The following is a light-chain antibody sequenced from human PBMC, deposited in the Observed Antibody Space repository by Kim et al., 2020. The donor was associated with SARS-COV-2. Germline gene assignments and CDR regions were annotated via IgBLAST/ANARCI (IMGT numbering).Light chain of an antibody. CDR3: LQHSSYPLT. CDR1: QGINNH. J-gene: IGKJ4*01. Sequence: DIQMTQSPSAMSASVGDRVTITCRASQGINNHFAWFQLKPGKVPKRLIYAASSLQSGVPSRFSGSGSGTEFTLTISSLQPEDSATYDCLQHSSYPLTFVGVTKVDIK. V-gene: IGKV1-17*03. CDR2: AAS.